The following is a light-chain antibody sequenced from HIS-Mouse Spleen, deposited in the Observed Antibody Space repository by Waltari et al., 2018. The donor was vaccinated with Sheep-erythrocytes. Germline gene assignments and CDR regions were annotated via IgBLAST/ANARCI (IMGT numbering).Light chain of an antibody. CDR3: CSYAGSYNHV. V-gene: IGLV2-11*01. Sequence: QSALTQPRSVSGSPGQSVTISCTGTSSAVGGSNYVSWYQQHPGKAPKLMIYDVSKRPSGVPDRFSGSKYGNTASLTISGLQAEDEADYYCCSYAGSYNHVFATGTKVTVL. J-gene: IGLJ1*01. CDR2: DVS. CDR1: SSAVGGSNY.